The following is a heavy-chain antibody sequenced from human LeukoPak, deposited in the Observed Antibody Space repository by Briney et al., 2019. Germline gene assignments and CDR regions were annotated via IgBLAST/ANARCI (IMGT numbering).Heavy chain of an antibody. Sequence: SVKVSCKASGGTFGSYAISWVRQAPGQGLEWMGRIIPILGIANYAQKFQGRVTITADKSTSTAYMELSSLRSEDTAVYYCARTRKNGSGSYSTWFDPWDQGTLVTVSS. CDR3: ARTRKNGSGSYSTWFDP. J-gene: IGHJ5*02. V-gene: IGHV1-69*04. CDR2: IIPILGIA. CDR1: GGTFGSYA. D-gene: IGHD3-10*01.